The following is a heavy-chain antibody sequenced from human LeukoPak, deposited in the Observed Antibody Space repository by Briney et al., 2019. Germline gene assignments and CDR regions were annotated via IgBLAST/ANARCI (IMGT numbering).Heavy chain of an antibody. CDR3: ARDNSGYDYAFDI. CDR2: ISAYNGNT. D-gene: IGHD5-12*01. V-gene: IGHV1-18*01. CDR1: GYTFTSYG. Sequence: ASVKVSCKVSGYTFTSYGISWVRQAPGQGLEWMGWISAYNGNTNYSQKLQGRVTMTTDTSTSTAYMGLRSLRSDDTAVYYCARDNSGYDYAFDIWGQGTMVTGSS. J-gene: IGHJ3*02.